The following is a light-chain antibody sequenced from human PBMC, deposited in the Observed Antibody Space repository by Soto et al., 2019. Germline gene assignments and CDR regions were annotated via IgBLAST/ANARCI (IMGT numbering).Light chain of an antibody. J-gene: IGKJ1*01. CDR3: QQYGNSPQT. Sequence: EIVMTQSPATLSVSPGDGATLSCRASQSVDSNLAWYQQKPGQAPRLLIYDASIRATGIPARFSGSGSGTDFTLTISRLEPEDFAVYYCQQYGNSPQTFGQGTKVDIK. CDR2: DAS. V-gene: IGKV3D-15*01. CDR1: QSVDSN.